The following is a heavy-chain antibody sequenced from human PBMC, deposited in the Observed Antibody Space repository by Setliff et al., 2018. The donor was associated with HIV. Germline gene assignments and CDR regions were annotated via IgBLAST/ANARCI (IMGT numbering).Heavy chain of an antibody. J-gene: IGHJ3*02. V-gene: IGHV1-18*01. D-gene: IGHD3-22*01. CDR2: ISAYNGNT. CDR1: GYTFTSYG. CDR3: AREVGVYDSSGYYYVPDAFDI. Sequence: ASVKVSCKASGYTFTSYGISWVRQAPGQGLEWMGWISAYNGNTNYAQKLQGRVTMTTDTSTSTAYMELRSLRSDDTAVYYCAREVGVYDSSGYYYVPDAFDIWGQGTMVTVSS.